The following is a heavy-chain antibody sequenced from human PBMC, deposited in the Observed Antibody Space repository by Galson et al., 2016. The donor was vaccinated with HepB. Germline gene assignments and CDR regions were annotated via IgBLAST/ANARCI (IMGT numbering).Heavy chain of an antibody. CDR3: ARARDIVVVVAATPGDYYGMDV. D-gene: IGHD2-15*01. J-gene: IGHJ6*02. CDR2: ISAYNGNT. Sequence: SVKVSCKASGYTFTSYGISWVRQAPGQGLEWMGWISAYNGNTNYAQKLQGRLTMTTDTSTSTAYMELRSLRSDDTAVYYCARARDIVVVVAATPGDYYGMDVWGQGTTVTVSS. V-gene: IGHV1-18*01. CDR1: GYTFTSYG.